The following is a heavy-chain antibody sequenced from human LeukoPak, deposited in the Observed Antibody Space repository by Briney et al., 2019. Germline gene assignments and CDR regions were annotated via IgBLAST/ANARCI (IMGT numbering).Heavy chain of an antibody. Sequence: GGSLRLSCAASGSTFSNYAMTWVRQAPGKGLEWASTISGSGGSTYYADSVKGRFTISRDNSKNTLYLQMNSLRAEDTAVYYCAKSPSGSYDAYFDYWGQGTLVTVSS. D-gene: IGHD1-26*01. J-gene: IGHJ4*02. CDR3: AKSPSGSYDAYFDY. CDR2: ISGSGGST. V-gene: IGHV3-23*01. CDR1: GSTFSNYA.